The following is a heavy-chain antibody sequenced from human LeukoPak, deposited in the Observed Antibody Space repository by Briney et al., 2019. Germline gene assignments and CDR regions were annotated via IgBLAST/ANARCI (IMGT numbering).Heavy chain of an antibody. J-gene: IGHJ4*02. Sequence: GGSLRLSCAASGFTFSSYWMSWVRQAPGKGLEWVANIKQDGSEKYYVDSVKGRFTISRDNAKNSLYLQMNSLRAEDTAVYYCARDLRYSCSTMVGFDYWGQGTLVTVSS. CDR2: IKQDGSEK. CDR1: GFTFSSYW. V-gene: IGHV3-7*01. CDR3: ARDLRYSCSTMVGFDY. D-gene: IGHD5/OR15-5a*01.